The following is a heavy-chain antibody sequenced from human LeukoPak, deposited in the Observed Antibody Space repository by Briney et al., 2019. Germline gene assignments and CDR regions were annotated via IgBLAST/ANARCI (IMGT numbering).Heavy chain of an antibody. CDR1: GFTFSSYG. Sequence: GGTLRLSCAASGFTFSSYGMSWVRQAPEKGLQWVSAISGGGVSTYYADSVRGRFTISRDNSKNTLYLQMNSLRAEDTAVYYCAKGVVVAPDVTPFDYWGQGTLVTVSS. V-gene: IGHV3-23*01. CDR2: ISGGGVST. CDR3: AKGVVVAPDVTPFDY. D-gene: IGHD2-2*01. J-gene: IGHJ4*02.